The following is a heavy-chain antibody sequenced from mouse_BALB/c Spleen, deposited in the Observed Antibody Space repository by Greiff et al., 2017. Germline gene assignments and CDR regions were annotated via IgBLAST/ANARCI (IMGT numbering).Heavy chain of an antibody. V-gene: IGHV1S135*01. CDR2: IDPYNGGT. D-gene: IGHD2-12*01. CDR1: GYSFTDYN. Sequence: EVKLMESGPELVKPGASVKVSCKASGYSFTDYNMYWVKQSHGKSLEWIGYIDPYNGGTSYNQKFKGKATLTVDKSSSTAFMHLNSLTSEDSAVYYCAGSEVTTSFYYAMDYWGQGTSVTVSS. J-gene: IGHJ4*01. CDR3: AGSEVTTSFYYAMDY.